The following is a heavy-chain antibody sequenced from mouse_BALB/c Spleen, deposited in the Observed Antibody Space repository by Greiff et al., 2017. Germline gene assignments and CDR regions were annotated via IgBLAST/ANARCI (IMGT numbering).Heavy chain of an antibody. Sequence: QVQLQQPGAELVKPGAPVKLSCKASGYTFTSYWMNWVKQRPGRGLEWIGRIDPSDSETHYNQKFKDKATLTVDKSSSTAYMQLSSLTSEDSAVYYCARRSSGYYYYAMDDWGQGTSVTVSS. CDR3: ARRSSGYYYYAMDD. CDR2: IDPSDSET. J-gene: IGHJ4*01. CDR1: GYTFTSYW. D-gene: IGHD3-1*01. V-gene: IGHV1-69*02.